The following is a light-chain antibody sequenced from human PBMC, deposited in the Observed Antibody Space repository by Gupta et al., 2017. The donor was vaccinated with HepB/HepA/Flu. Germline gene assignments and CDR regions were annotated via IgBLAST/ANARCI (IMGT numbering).Light chain of an antibody. CDR3: SAWDTSLSAWV. Sequence: QAGLTQPPSVSKGLRQTATLTCTGDTNNVANQGAAWLQQHQGHPPKLLSYRNNNRPSGISERFSASRSGNTGSLTISGLQPDDEADYYCSAWDTSLSAWVFGGGTKLTVL. J-gene: IGLJ3*02. CDR2: RNN. CDR1: TNNVANQG. V-gene: IGLV10-54*04.